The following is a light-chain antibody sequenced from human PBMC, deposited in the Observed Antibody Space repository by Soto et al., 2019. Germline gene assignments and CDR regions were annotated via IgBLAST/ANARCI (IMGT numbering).Light chain of an antibody. CDR3: QQYNYAWT. V-gene: IGKV3-15*01. CDR2: GAS. Sequence: EIVMTQSPATLSVSTGERATLSCRASQSVSSNLAWYQQKPGQAPRLLIYGASTRATGIPARFSGSGSGTEFTLTISSLQSEDFAVYYCQQYNYAWTFCQGTKVDIK. J-gene: IGKJ1*01. CDR1: QSVSSN.